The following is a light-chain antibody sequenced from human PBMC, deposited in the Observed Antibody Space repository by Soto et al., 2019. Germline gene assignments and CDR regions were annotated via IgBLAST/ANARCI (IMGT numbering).Light chain of an antibody. CDR2: GAS. Sequence: EIVMTQSPAPLSVSPGERATLSCRASQSVSGNLAWYQQKPGQAPRLLIYGASTRATGIPARFSGSGSGTEFTLTISSLQSEDFAVYYCQQYNNWPPMTFGPGTKVDIK. CDR1: QSVSGN. CDR3: QQYNNWPPMT. V-gene: IGKV3-15*01. J-gene: IGKJ3*01.